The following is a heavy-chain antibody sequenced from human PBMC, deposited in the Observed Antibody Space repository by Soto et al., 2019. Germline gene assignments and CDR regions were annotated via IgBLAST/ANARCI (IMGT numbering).Heavy chain of an antibody. D-gene: IGHD2-15*01. CDR1: GGSISSGGYY. V-gene: IGHV4-31*03. J-gene: IGHJ6*03. CDR3: ARVRVVYYYYYMDV. Sequence: QVQLQESGPGLVKPSQTLSLTCTVSGGSISSGGYYWSWIRQHPGKGLERIGYIYYSGSTYYNPSLKSRVTISVDTSKNQFSLKLSSVTAADTAVYYCARVRVVYYYYYMDVWGKGTTVTVSS. CDR2: IYYSGST.